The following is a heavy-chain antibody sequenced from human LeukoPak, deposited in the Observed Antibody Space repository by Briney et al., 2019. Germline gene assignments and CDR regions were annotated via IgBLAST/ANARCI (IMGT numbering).Heavy chain of an antibody. V-gene: IGHV4-31*03. CDR3: ARLPDGNSYGWFDY. J-gene: IGHJ4*02. Sequence: SETLSLTCTVSGGSISSGGYYWSWIRQHPGKGLEWIGYIYYSGSTYYNPSLKSRVTISVDTSKNQFSLKLTAVTAADTAVYYCARLPDGNSYGWFDYWGQGTLVTVSS. D-gene: IGHD5-18*01. CDR2: IYYSGST. CDR1: GGSISSGGYY.